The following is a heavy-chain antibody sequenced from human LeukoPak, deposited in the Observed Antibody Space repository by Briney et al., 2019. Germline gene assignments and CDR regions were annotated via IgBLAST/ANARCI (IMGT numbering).Heavy chain of an antibody. CDR1: GFTFGDYA. CDR3: TRVSLVAASVFFDY. CDR2: IRSKAYGGTT. V-gene: IGHV3-49*04. Sequence: GVLRLSCTSSGFTFGDYAMSWARQAPGKGLEWVSFIRSKAYGGTTEYAASVKGRFTISRDDSKSIAYLQMNSLKTEDTAVYYCTRVSLVAASVFFDYWGQGSLVTVSS. J-gene: IGHJ4*02. D-gene: IGHD2-15*01.